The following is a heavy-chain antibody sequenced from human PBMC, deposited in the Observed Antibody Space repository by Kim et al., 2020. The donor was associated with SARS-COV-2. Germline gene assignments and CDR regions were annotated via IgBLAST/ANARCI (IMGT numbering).Heavy chain of an antibody. CDR1: GGSISSSNW. CDR2: IYHSAST. J-gene: IGHJ4*02. Sequence: SETLSLTCAVSGGSISSSNWCSWVRQPPGKGLEWIGAIYHSASTNYTPSLKSRVTISVDKSKNQFYLTLSSVTAADTAVYYCARTYYYDSRTPEYWGQG. CDR3: ARTYYYDSRTPEY. D-gene: IGHD3-22*01. V-gene: IGHV4-4*02.